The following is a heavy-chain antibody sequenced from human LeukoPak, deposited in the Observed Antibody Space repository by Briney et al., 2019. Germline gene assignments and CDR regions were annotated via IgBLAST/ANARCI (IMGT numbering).Heavy chain of an antibody. D-gene: IGHD3-22*01. V-gene: IGHV3-30*04. CDR2: ISYDGSNK. CDR3: AKDPSYDSSGYYLFDY. CDR1: GFTFSSYA. J-gene: IGHJ4*02. Sequence: GGSLRLSCAASGFTFSSYAMHWVRQAPGKGLEWVAVISYDGSNKYYADSVKGRFTISRDNSKNTLYLQMNSLRAEDTAVYYCAKDPSYDSSGYYLFDYWGQGTLVTVSS.